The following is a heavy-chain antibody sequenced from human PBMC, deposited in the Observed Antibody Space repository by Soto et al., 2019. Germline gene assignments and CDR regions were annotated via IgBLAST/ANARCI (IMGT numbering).Heavy chain of an antibody. J-gene: IGHJ4*02. CDR1: GFTFSNYV. V-gene: IGHV3-23*01. D-gene: IGHD6-13*01. CDR3: AKDQGSSWYEIDY. CDR2: ISGSGGST. Sequence: EVQLLESGGGLVQPGGSLRLSCAASGFTFSNYVVTWVRQAPGKGLEWVSTISGSGGSTYYADSVKGRFTISRDNSKNTLYLQMNSLRAEDTAAYYCAKDQGSSWYEIDYWGQGTLVTVSS.